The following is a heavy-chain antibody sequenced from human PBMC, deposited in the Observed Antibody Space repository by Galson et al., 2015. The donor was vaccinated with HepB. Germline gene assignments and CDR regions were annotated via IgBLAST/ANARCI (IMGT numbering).Heavy chain of an antibody. J-gene: IGHJ4*02. D-gene: IGHD6-19*01. CDR1: GYSFSNYW. V-gene: IGHV5-51*01. CDR2: IYPGDSDT. CDR3: AGRIAVPGTGFDY. Sequence: QSGAEVKKPGESLKISCKGSGYSFSNYWIGWVRQMPGKGLEWTGIIYPGDSDTRYSPSLQGQVTISADKSIDTAYLQWSSLKASDTAMYYCAGRIAVPGTGFDYWGQGTLVTVSS.